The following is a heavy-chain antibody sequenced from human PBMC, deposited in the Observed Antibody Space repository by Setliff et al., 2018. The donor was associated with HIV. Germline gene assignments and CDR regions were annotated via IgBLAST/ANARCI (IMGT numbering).Heavy chain of an antibody. CDR2: IYTSGST. Sequence: PSETLSLTCTVSGASITNHYWSWIRQPAGKGLEWIGRIYTSGSTNYNPSLKSRVTMSVDTSKNQFSLKLSSVTAADTAVYYCAFSKQMATRAFDYWGQGALVTVSS. CDR3: AFSKQMATRAFDY. V-gene: IGHV4-4*07. D-gene: IGHD5-12*01. CDR1: GASITNHY. J-gene: IGHJ4*02.